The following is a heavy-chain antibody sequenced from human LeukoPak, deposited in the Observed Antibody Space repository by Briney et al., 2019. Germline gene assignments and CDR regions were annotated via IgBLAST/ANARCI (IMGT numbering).Heavy chain of an antibody. CDR2: ISAYNGNT. CDR3: ARAGAALPAEQWLVRRWFDP. D-gene: IGHD6-19*01. Sequence: GASVKVSCKASGHTFTSYGISWVRQAPGQGLEWMGWISAYNGNTNYAQKLQGRVTMTTDTSTSTAYMELRSLRSDDTAVYYCARAGAALPAEQWLVRRWFDPWGQGTLVTVSS. J-gene: IGHJ5*02. V-gene: IGHV1-18*01. CDR1: GHTFTSYG.